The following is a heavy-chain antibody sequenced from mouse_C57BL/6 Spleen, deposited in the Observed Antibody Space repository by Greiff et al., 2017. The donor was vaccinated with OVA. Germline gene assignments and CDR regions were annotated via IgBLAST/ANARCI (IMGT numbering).Heavy chain of an antibody. CDR3: ARSHYDGYYDWFAY. CDR2: INPNNGGT. V-gene: IGHV1-22*01. Sequence: EVQLQESGPELVKHGASVKMSCKASGYTFTDYNMHWVKQSHGKSLEWIGYINPNNGGTSYNQKFKGKATLTVNKSSSTAYMELRSLTSEDSAVYYCARSHYDGYYDWFAYWGQGTLVTVSA. J-gene: IGHJ3*01. CDR1: GYTFTDYN. D-gene: IGHD2-3*01.